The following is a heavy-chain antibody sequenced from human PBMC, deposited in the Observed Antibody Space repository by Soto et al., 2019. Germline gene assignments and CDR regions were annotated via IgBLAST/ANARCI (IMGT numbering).Heavy chain of an antibody. Sequence: EVQLVESGGGLVQPGGSLRLSCAASGFIVSSSYMSWVRQAPGKGLEWVSIIYNDGSTYYADSVKGRFTISRDDSKNTLYLQILSLRGEDTAVYYCARDSYTRYWGQGTLVTVSS. CDR3: ARDSYTRY. CDR2: IYNDGST. CDR1: GFIVSSSY. J-gene: IGHJ4*02. V-gene: IGHV3-66*01. D-gene: IGHD4-4*01.